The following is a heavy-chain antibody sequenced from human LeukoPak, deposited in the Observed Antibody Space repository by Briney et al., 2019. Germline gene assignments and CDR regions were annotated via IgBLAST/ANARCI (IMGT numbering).Heavy chain of an antibody. V-gene: IGHV3-74*01. J-gene: IGHJ4*02. Sequence: HPGRSLRLSCAASGFTFSSYWVQWVRHAPGKGLVWISRINSDGSSLSYADSVKGRFTISRDNAKNTVYLQMNSLRAEDTAVYYCARSRYTGSHFDYWGQGTLVTVSS. CDR1: GFTFSSYW. CDR3: ARSRYTGSHFDY. CDR2: INSDGSSL. D-gene: IGHD1-26*01.